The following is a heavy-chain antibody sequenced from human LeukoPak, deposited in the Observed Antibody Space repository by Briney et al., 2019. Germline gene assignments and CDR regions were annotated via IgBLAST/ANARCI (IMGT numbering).Heavy chain of an antibody. Sequence: GGSLRLSCAVSGLSSNYMSWVRQAPGKGLEWVSVIYGDGTTHYADSVKGRFTISRDSSKNTLYLQMTSLRDEDTAVFFCAGVNRLTGTHYYYMDVWGKGTTVTVSS. CDR2: IYGDGTT. J-gene: IGHJ6*03. CDR1: GLSSNY. D-gene: IGHD1-20*01. V-gene: IGHV3-53*01. CDR3: AGVNRLTGTHYYYMDV.